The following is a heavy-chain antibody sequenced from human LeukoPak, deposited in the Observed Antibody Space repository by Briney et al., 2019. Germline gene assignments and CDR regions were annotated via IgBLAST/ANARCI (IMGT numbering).Heavy chain of an antibody. Sequence: GGSLRLSCATSGFTFSSYGMSWVRQAPGKGLGWVAVISYDGSNKYYADSVKGQFTISRDNSKNTLYLQMNSLRAEDTAVYYCARDRGWYYYYMDVWGKGTTVTVSS. CDR1: GFTFSSYG. J-gene: IGHJ6*03. V-gene: IGHV3-30*03. CDR3: ARDRGWYYYYMDV. CDR2: ISYDGSNK. D-gene: IGHD2-15*01.